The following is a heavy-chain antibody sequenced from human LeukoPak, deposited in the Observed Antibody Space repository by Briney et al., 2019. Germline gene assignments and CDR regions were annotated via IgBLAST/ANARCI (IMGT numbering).Heavy chain of an antibody. V-gene: IGHV4-31*03. Sequence: SSETLSLTCTVSDGSISSGGYYWSWIRQHPGKGLEWIGYIYYSGSTYYNPSLKSRVTISVDTSKNQFSLKLSSVTAADTAVYYCARDRRRLGELPHAFDVWGQGTMVTVSS. J-gene: IGHJ3*01. CDR1: DGSISSGGYY. D-gene: IGHD3-16*01. CDR2: IYYSGST. CDR3: ARDRRRLGELPHAFDV.